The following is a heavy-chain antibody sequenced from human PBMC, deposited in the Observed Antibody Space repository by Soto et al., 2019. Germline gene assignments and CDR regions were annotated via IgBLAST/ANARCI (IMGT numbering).Heavy chain of an antibody. Sequence: PXGSLLLSFAGSGFTFSTYGLHWVRQPPGKGLEWVAFVSFDGSEKYYAESVKGRFTISRDNPRNTLFLQLTSLRTEDTAVYFFAKDPIPAVNRGSRFDSWGRGTLVTVSS. J-gene: IGHJ5*01. V-gene: IGHV3-30*02. D-gene: IGHD2-2*01. CDR1: GFTFSTYG. CDR2: VSFDGSEK. CDR3: AKDPIPAVNRGSRFDS.